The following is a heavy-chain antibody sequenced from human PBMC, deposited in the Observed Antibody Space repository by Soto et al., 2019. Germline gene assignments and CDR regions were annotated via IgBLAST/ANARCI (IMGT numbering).Heavy chain of an antibody. Sequence: QVQLVQSGAEVKKPGSSVKVSCKASGGTFSSYAISWVRQAPGQGLEWMGGIIPIFGTANYAQKFQGRVTITTDKSTSTAYMELSSLISEDTAVYYCARDGDYGDADRGGYYYGMDVWGQGTTVTVSS. CDR2: IIPIFGTA. V-gene: IGHV1-69*06. D-gene: IGHD4-17*01. CDR3: ARDGDYGDADRGGYYYGMDV. J-gene: IGHJ6*02. CDR1: GGTFSSYA.